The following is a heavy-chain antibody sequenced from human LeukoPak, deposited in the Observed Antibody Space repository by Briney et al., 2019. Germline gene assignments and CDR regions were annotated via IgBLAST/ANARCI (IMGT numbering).Heavy chain of an antibody. J-gene: IGHJ3*02. D-gene: IGHD5-18*01. CDR1: GFTFSDYY. CDR2: IYYSGST. Sequence: GSLRLSCAASGFTFSDYYMSWIRQAPGKGLEWIGSIYYSGSTYYNPSLKSRVTISVDTSKNQFSLKLSSVTAADTAVYYCARHVMPYNSYASNAFDIWGQGTMVTVSS. CDR3: ARHVMPYNSYASNAFDI. V-gene: IGHV4-39*01.